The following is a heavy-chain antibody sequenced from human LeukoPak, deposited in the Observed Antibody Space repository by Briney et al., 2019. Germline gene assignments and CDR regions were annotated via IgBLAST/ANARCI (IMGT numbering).Heavy chain of an antibody. Sequence: GASVKVSFKASGGTFSSYAISWVRQAPGQGLEWMGGIIPIFGTANYAQKFQGRVTITADKSTSTAYMELSSLRSEDTAVYYCARGPNYYGSGSYLDYWGQGTLVTVSS. J-gene: IGHJ4*02. D-gene: IGHD3-10*01. V-gene: IGHV1-69*06. CDR2: IIPIFGTA. CDR3: ARGPNYYGSGSYLDY. CDR1: GGTFSSYA.